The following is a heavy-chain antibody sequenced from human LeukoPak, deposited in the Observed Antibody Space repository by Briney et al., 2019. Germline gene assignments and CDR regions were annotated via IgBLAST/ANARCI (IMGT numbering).Heavy chain of an antibody. J-gene: IGHJ5*02. CDR1: GGSISSYY. Sequence: SETLSLTCIVSGGSISSYYWSWIRQPPGRGLEWIGYIYATGSTDYNPSLKSRVTISVDTSKNQFSLELRSVTAADTAVYYCAKQKGLDPWGQGTLVTVSS. CDR3: AKQKGLDP. CDR2: IYATGST. D-gene: IGHD1/OR15-1a*01. V-gene: IGHV4-59*01.